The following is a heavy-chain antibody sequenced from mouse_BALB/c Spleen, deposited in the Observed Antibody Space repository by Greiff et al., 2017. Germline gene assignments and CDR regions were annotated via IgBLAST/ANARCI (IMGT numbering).Heavy chain of an antibody. J-gene: IGHJ3*01. CDR3: ARMITAWFAY. CDR1: GYTFTSYW. V-gene: IGHV1-7*01. Sequence: VQRVESGAELAKPGASVKMSCKASGYTFTSYWMHWVKQRPGQGLEWIGYINPSTGYTEYNQKFKDKATLTADKSSSTAYMQLSSLTSEDSAVYYCARMITAWFAYWGQGTLVTVSA. CDR2: INPSTGYT. D-gene: IGHD2-4*01.